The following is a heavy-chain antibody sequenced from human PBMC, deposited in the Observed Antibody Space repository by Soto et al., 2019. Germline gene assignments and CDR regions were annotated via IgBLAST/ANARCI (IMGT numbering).Heavy chain of an antibody. D-gene: IGHD4-17*01. J-gene: IGHJ6*02. CDR1: GFTFSSYA. V-gene: IGHV3-23*01. CDR2: ISGSGGST. CDR3: AKDRLRQGGMDV. Sequence: TGGSLRLSCAASGFTFSSYAMSWVRQAPGKGLEWVSAISGSGGSTYYADSVKGRFTISRDNSKNTLYLQMNSLRAEDTAVYYCAKDRLRQGGMDVWGQGTTVTVSS.